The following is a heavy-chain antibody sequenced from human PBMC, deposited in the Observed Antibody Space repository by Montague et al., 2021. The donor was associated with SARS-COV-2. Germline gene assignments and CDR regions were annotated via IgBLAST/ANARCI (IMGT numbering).Heavy chain of an antibody. CDR3: ARGLAELRYFDWYHYYFDY. J-gene: IGHJ4*02. Sequence: SETLSLTCAVYGGSFSGYYWSWIRQPPGKGLEWVGEINHSGSTNHNPSLKSRVTISVDTSKNQFSLKLSSVTAADTAVYYCARGLAELRYFDWYHYYFDYWGQGTLVTVSS. CDR2: INHSGST. D-gene: IGHD3-9*01. CDR1: GGSFSGYY. V-gene: IGHV4-34*01.